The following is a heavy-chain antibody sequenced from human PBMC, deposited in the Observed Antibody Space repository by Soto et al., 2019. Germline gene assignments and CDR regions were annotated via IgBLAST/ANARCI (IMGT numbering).Heavy chain of an antibody. CDR2: ISWNSGSI. CDR3: AKDTGRLSCSGGSCYSGAFDI. D-gene: IGHD2-15*01. CDR1: GFTFDDYA. V-gene: IGHV3-9*01. J-gene: IGHJ3*02. Sequence: GGSLRLSCAASGFTFDDYAMHWVRQAPGKGLEWVSGISWNSGSIGYADSVKGRFTISRDNAKNSLYLQMNSLRAEDTALYYCAKDTGRLSCSGGSCYSGAFDIWGQGTMVTVSS.